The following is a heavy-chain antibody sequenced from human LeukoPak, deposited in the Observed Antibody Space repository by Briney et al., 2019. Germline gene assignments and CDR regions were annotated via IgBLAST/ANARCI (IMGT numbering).Heavy chain of an antibody. CDR3: ATLTMVRGVIILDY. J-gene: IGHJ4*02. CDR2: INPNSGGT. V-gene: IGHV1-2*06. D-gene: IGHD3-10*01. CDR1: GYTFTGYY. Sequence: ASVKVSCKASGYTFTGYYMHWVRQAPGQGFEWMGRINPNSGGTNYAQKFQGRVTMTRDTSISTAYMELSRLRSDDTAVYYCATLTMVRGVIILDYWGQGTLVTVSS.